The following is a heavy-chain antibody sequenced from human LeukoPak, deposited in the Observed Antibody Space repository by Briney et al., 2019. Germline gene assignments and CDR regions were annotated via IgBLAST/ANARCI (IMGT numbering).Heavy chain of an antibody. CDR3: ARGLSGWYVVSLCYY. J-gene: IGHJ4*02. CDR2: ISAYNGNT. CDR1: GYTFTSYG. V-gene: IGHV1-18*01. Sequence: ASVKVSCKASGYTFTSYGISWVRQAPGQGLEWMGWISAYNGNTNYAQKLQGRVTMTTDTSTSTAYMELRSLRSDDTAVYYCARGLSGWYVVSLCYYWGQGTLVTVSS. D-gene: IGHD6-19*01.